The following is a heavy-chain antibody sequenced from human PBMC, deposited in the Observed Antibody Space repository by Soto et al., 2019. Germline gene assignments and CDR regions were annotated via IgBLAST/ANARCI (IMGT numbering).Heavy chain of an antibody. CDR1: GYTFTSYG. D-gene: IGHD5-18*01. CDR3: ARGPVLNVNTAQEFDY. Sequence: QVQLVQSGAEVKKPGASVKVSCKVSGYTFTSYGISWVRQAPGQGLEWMGWISAYNGNTNHAQRLQGRVTLTTDTSTSTAYMELRSLRSDDTSVYFCARGPVLNVNTAQEFDYWGQGTLVTVSS. J-gene: IGHJ4*02. CDR2: ISAYNGNT. V-gene: IGHV1-18*01.